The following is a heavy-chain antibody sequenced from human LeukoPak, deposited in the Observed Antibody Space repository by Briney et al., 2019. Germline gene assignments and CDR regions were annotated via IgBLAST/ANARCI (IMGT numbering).Heavy chain of an antibody. D-gene: IGHD6-13*01. Sequence: GGSLRLSCVASGFTFNTYTMIWVRQTPRKGLECVASILSSGDSMYYADSVKGRFTVSRDNAKNSLYLRMDSLRAEDTAIYYCVPPAAGLRRTITTEYFQHWGPGTLVTVSS. CDR3: VPPAAGLRRTITTEYFQH. V-gene: IGHV3-21*01. J-gene: IGHJ1*01. CDR2: ILSSGDSM. CDR1: GFTFNTYT.